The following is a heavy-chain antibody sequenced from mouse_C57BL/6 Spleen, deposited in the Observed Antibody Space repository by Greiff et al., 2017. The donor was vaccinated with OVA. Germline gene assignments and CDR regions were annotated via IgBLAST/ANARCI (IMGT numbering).Heavy chain of an antibody. CDR3: AREVYYDYLYYAMDY. CDR1: GYSFTSYY. D-gene: IGHD2-4*01. J-gene: IGHJ4*01. V-gene: IGHV1-66*01. Sequence: VQLQQSGPELVKPGASVKISCKASGYSFTSYYIHWVKQRPGQGLEWIGWIYPGSGNTKYNEKFKGKATLTADTSSSTAYMQLSSLTSEDSAVYYCAREVYYDYLYYAMDYWGQGTSVTVSS. CDR2: IYPGSGNT.